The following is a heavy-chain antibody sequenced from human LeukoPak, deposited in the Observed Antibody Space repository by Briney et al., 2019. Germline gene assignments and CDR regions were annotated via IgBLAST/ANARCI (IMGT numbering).Heavy chain of an antibody. J-gene: IGHJ4*02. D-gene: IGHD1-26*01. CDR3: ARGSSGSYYDY. CDR2: INHSGST. V-gene: IGHV4-34*01. Sequence: SETLSLTCAVYGGSISGYYWSWIRQPPGKGLEWIGEINHSGSTNYNPSLKSRVTISVDTSKNQFSLKLSSVTAADTAVYYCARGSSGSYYDYWGQGTLVTVSS. CDR1: GGSISGYY.